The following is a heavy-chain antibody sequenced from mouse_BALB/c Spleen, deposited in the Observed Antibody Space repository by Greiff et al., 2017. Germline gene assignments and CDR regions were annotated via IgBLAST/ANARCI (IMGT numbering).Heavy chain of an antibody. CDR2: ISYDGSN. CDR1: GYSITSGYY. CDR3: ARAPSYDYDVDYYAMDY. Sequence: EVKLQESGPGLVKPSQSLSLTCSVTGYSITSGYYWNWIRQFPGNKLEWMGYISYDGSNNYNPSLKNRISITRDTSKNQFFLKLNSVTTEDTATYYCARAPSYDYDVDYYAMDYWGQGTSVTVSS. J-gene: IGHJ4*01. V-gene: IGHV3-6*02. D-gene: IGHD2-4*01.